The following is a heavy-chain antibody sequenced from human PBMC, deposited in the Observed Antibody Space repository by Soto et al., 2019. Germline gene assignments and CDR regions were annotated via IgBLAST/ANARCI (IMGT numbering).Heavy chain of an antibody. D-gene: IGHD3-9*01. CDR3: AKLASADWRWFDP. V-gene: IGHV3-23*01. J-gene: IGHJ5*02. CDR1: GFTFSSHG. CDR2: ISGGGGET. Sequence: GGALRLSCAASGFTFSSHGMSWVRQAPGTGLEWVSVISGGGGETYYADSVKGRFTISRDNSKNMLFLQMNSLRLEDSAIYYCAKLASADWRWFDPWGQGTQVTVSS.